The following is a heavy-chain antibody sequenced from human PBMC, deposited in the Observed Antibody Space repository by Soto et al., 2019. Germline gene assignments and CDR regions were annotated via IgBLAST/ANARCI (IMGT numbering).Heavy chain of an antibody. V-gene: IGHV4-34*01. D-gene: IGHD3-22*01. CDR2: INHSGST. J-gene: IGHJ4*02. Sequence: QVQLQQWGAGLLKPSETLSLTCAVYGGSFSGYYWSWIRQPPGKGLEWIGEINHSGSTNYNPSLKSRVTISVDTSKNQFSLKLSSVTAADTAVYYCAGGPRDSSGYSFDYWGQGTLVTVSS. CDR3: AGGPRDSSGYSFDY. CDR1: GGSFSGYY.